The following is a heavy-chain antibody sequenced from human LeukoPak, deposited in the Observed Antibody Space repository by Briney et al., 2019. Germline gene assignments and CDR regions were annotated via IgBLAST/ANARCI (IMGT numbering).Heavy chain of an antibody. J-gene: IGHJ4*02. Sequence: PSETLSLTCAVYGGSFSGYYWSWIRQPPGKGLEWIGEINHSGSTNYNPSLKSRVTISVDTSKNQFSLKLSSVTAADTAVYYCARGIPGRSIDYWGQGTLSPSPQ. CDR2: INHSGST. CDR3: ARGIPGRSIDY. V-gene: IGHV4-34*01. CDR1: GGSFSGYY. D-gene: IGHD3-16*02.